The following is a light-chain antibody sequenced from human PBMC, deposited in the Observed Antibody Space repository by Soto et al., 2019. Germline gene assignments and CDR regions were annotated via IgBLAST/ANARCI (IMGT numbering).Light chain of an antibody. CDR1: QSIRSW. V-gene: IGKV1-5*03. CDR2: KAS. Sequence: DIQMTQSPSTLSASVGDRVTITSRASQSIRSWLAWYQQKPGKAPKLLIYKASSLESGVPSRFSGSGSGTEFTLTISSLQPDDFATYYCQQYNSYSPITFGQGTRLEIK. CDR3: QQYNSYSPIT. J-gene: IGKJ5*01.